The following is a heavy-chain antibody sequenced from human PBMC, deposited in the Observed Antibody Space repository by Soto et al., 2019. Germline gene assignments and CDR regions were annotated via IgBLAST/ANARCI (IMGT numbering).Heavy chain of an antibody. D-gene: IGHD2-2*01. V-gene: IGHV3-48*03. J-gene: IGHJ6*02. CDR3: ARARYCSTNSCSYYGMDV. CDR1: GFTCSSFE. CDR2: ISRSSRAI. Sequence: GGSLRLSCAGCGFTCSSFEMNWVGQAPGNRLECVSYISRSSRAIPYADSVKGRLTISSDNAKNSLYLQMKGLGSEDTAVYYCARARYCSTNSCSYYGMDVWGQGTTVTVSS.